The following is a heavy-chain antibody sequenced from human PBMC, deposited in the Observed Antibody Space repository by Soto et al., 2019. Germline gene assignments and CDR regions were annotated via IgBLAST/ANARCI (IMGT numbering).Heavy chain of an antibody. CDR2: IYYNGST. D-gene: IGHD6-13*01. CDR3: ARQGSRYSSSDPRRCAFDI. CDR1: GGSISSSSYY. V-gene: IGHV4-39*01. J-gene: IGHJ3*02. Sequence: QLQLQESGPGLVKPSETLSLTCTVSGGSISSSSYYWGWIRQPPGKGLEWIGSIYYNGSTYYNPSLKSRVTISVDTSENHFSLKVSSVTAADTAVYYCARQGSRYSSSDPRRCAFDIWGQGTMVTVSS.